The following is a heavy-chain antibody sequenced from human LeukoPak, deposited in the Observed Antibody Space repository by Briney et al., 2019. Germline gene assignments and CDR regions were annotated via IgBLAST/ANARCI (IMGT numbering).Heavy chain of an antibody. V-gene: IGHV1-69*04. CDR1: GGTFSSYA. D-gene: IGHD2-2*01. CDR2: IIPILGIA. J-gene: IGHJ4*02. CDR3: ARHMGFQLPLDY. Sequence: GASVKVSCKASGGTFSSYAISWVRQAPGQGLEWKGRIIPILGIANYAQKFQGRVMITADKSTSTAYMELSSLKASDTAMYYCARHMGFQLPLDYWGQGTLVTVSS.